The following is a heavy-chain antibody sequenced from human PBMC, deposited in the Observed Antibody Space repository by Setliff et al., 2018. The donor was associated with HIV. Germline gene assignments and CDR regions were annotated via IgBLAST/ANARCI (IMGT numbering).Heavy chain of an antibody. CDR1: GFTFRTYG. CDR3: VRDSVKQGYYYYTDV. CDR2: IYSGGRT. V-gene: IGHV3-53*01. J-gene: IGHJ6*03. Sequence: GGSLRLSCAASGFTFRTYGMHWVRQAPGKGLEWVSLIYSGGRTDYADSVKGRFTISRDNSKNTLYLQMNSLRAEDTALYYCVRDSVKQGYYYYTDVWGKGTTVTVSS.